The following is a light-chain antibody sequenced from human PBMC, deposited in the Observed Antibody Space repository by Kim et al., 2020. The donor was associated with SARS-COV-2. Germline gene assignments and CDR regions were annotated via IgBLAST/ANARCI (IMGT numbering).Light chain of an antibody. V-gene: IGKV3-15*01. Sequence: VSPGEKAPLSCRTSRSVAGNIAWYQQKPGQAPRLLIHRASTRATGVPVRFTGRGYGIEFTLTITALQPEDSGVYYCQQNDNWPPYTFGLGTKLEI. J-gene: IGKJ2*01. CDR3: QQNDNWPPYT. CDR1: RSVAGN. CDR2: RAS.